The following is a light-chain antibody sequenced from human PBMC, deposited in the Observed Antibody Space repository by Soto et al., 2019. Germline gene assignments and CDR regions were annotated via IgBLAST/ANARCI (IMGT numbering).Light chain of an antibody. Sequence: DIQMTQSPSSLSASVGDRVTITCRASQGISNYLAWFQQKPGKAPKSLIYAASNLQSGVPSKFSGSASGTDFTLTISSLQPEDSATYYCQQYDSYPLTFGGGTKVEIK. V-gene: IGKV1-16*02. CDR2: AAS. CDR3: QQYDSYPLT. J-gene: IGKJ4*01. CDR1: QGISNY.